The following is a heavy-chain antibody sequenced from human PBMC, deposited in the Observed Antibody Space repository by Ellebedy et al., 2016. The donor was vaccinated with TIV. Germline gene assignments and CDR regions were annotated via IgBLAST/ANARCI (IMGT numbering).Heavy chain of an antibody. CDR3: ARTGDRGRAFDY. D-gene: IGHD7-27*01. CDR2: TYYRSKWSN. Sequence: SQTLSLTXXISGDSVSSNSAAWNSIRQSPSRGLEWLGRTYYRSKWSNDYAVSVKSRITINPDTSKNHFSLQLNSVTPEDTAVYYCARTGDRGRAFDYWGQGTLVTVSS. CDR1: GDSVSSNSAA. J-gene: IGHJ4*02. V-gene: IGHV6-1*01.